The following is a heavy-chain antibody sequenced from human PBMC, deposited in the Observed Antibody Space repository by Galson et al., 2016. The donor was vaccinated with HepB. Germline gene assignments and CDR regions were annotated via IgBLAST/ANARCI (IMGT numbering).Heavy chain of an antibody. CDR3: AVYSNGWNP. J-gene: IGHJ5*02. CDR1: GHTFTSYY. Sequence: SVKVSCKASGHTFTSYYMHWFRQARGKGLEWMGIINPRGGSATYSQRFQGRVPLTRDTSTSTVYMEMSSLRSEDTAVYYCAVYSNGWNPWGQGTLVTVSS. CDR2: INPRGGSA. V-gene: IGHV1-46*01. D-gene: IGHD6-19*01.